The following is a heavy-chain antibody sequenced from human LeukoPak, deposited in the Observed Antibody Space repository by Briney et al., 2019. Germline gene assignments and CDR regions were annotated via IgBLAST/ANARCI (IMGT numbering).Heavy chain of an antibody. J-gene: IGHJ3*02. V-gene: IGHV3-23*01. CDR3: AKEPSVAFDI. CDR1: GFTFSSHA. D-gene: IGHD3-10*01. CDR2: ISGSGGST. Sequence: GGSLRLSCAASGFTFSSHAMSWVRQAPGEGLEWVAAISGSGGSTYYADSVKGRFTISRDNSKNTLYLQRNSLRAEDTAVYYCAKEPSVAFDIWGQGTMVSVSS.